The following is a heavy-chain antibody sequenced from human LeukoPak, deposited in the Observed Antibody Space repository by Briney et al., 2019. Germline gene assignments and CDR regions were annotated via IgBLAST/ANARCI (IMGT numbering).Heavy chain of an antibody. J-gene: IGHJ4*02. D-gene: IGHD4-17*01. CDR2: ISSSSSYI. Sequence: GGSLRLSCAASGFTFSSYSMNWVRQAPGKGLEWVSSISSSSSYIYYADSVKGRFTISRDNAKNSLYLQMNSLRAEDTAVYYCARTDYGDYGDFDYWGQGTLVTVSS. CDR1: GFTFSSYS. V-gene: IGHV3-21*01. CDR3: ARTDYGDYGDFDY.